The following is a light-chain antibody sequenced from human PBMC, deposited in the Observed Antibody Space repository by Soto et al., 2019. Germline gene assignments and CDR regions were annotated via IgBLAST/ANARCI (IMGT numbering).Light chain of an antibody. CDR2: SNN. CDR3: AAWDDSLNAWV. J-gene: IGLJ3*02. V-gene: IGLV1-44*01. Sequence: QSVLTQPPSASGTPGQRVTISFSGSSSNIGSNTVNWYQQLPGTAPKLLIYSNNQGPSGVPDRFSGSKSGTSASLAISGLQSEDEADYYCAAWDDSLNAWVFGGGTKLTVL. CDR1: SSNIGSNT.